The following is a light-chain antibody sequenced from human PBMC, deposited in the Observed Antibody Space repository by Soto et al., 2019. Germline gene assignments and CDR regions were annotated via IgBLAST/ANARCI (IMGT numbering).Light chain of an antibody. CDR1: SGHSSYA. V-gene: IGLV4-69*01. J-gene: IGLJ1*01. CDR3: HGG. Sequence: QLVLTQSPSASASLGASVKLTCTLSSGHSSYAIAWHQQQPEKGPRYLMKLNSDGSHSKGDGIPDRFSGSSSGAERYLTISSLQSEDEADYYCHGGFGTGTKLTVL. CDR2: LNSDGSH.